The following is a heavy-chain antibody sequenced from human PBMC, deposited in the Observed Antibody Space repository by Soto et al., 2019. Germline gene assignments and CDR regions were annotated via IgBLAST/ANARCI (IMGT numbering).Heavy chain of an antibody. V-gene: IGHV3-23*01. CDR3: AKDPSRTTTNSNFDF. J-gene: IGHJ4*02. D-gene: IGHD1-26*01. CDR2: ISGGGGSA. CDR1: GFTFSSFA. Sequence: AGSLSLSCVGSGFTFSSFALRWVRQAPGKGPEWVSAISGGGGSAYHADSVKGRFTISRDNSKNTLYLQMNSLRVEDTAIYYRAKDPSRTTTNSNFDFWGQGTLVTVS.